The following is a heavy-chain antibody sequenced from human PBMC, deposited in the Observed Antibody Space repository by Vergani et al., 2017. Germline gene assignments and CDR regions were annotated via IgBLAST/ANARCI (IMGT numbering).Heavy chain of an antibody. Sequence: QLQLQESGPGLVKPSATLFLTCSVSGASIRSSNYYWGWIRQPPGKGLEWIASIYYSGSTYYNPSLKSRVTISVDPSKNQFSLKLSSVTAADTAVYFCARHSXVEWLVKLGWIDPWGQGILVTVSS. CDR1: GASIRSSNYY. D-gene: IGHD6-19*01. J-gene: IGHJ5*02. CDR2: IYYSGST. V-gene: IGHV4-39*01. CDR3: ARHSXVEWLVKLGWIDP.